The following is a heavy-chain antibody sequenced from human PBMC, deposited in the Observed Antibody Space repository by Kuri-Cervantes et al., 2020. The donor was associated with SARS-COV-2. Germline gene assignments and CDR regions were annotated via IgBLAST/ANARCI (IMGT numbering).Heavy chain of an antibody. J-gene: IGHJ4*02. CDR1: GGSISSSNW. CDR3: ARGLVSYFDY. Sequence: SETLSLTCAVSGGSISSSNWWSWVRQPPGKGLEWIGEIYHSGSTYYNPSLKSRVTISVDTSKNQFSLKLSSVTAADTAVYYCARGLVSYFDYWGQGTLVTVSS. CDR2: IYHSGST. V-gene: IGHV4-4*02. D-gene: IGHD6-6*01.